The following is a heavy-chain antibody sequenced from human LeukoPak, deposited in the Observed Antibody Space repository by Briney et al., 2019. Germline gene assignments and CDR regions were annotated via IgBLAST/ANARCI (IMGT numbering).Heavy chain of an antibody. V-gene: IGHV3-48*01. D-gene: IGHD3-22*01. CDR3: ARDLGYYYDSSGYYYDVPFDY. Sequence: GGSLRLSRAASGFTFSSYSMNWVRQAPGKGLEWVSYISSSSSTIYYADSVKGRFTISRDNAKNSLYLQMNSLRAEDTAVYYCARDLGYYYDSSGYYYDVPFDYWGQGTLVTVSS. CDR1: GFTFSSYS. CDR2: ISSSSSTI. J-gene: IGHJ4*02.